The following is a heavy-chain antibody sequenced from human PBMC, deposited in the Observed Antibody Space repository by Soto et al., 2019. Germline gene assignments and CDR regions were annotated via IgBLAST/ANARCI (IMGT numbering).Heavy chain of an antibody. Sequence: QVQLEQSGAEVKKPGSSVKVSCKASGGTFSSYAISWVRQAPGQGLEWMGGIIPIFGTANYAQKFQGRVTITADESTSTAYMELSSLRSEDTAVYYCAAYYYDSSGYYFPTDAFDIWGQGTMVTVSS. CDR2: IIPIFGTA. D-gene: IGHD3-22*01. V-gene: IGHV1-69*01. J-gene: IGHJ3*02. CDR3: AAYYYDSSGYYFPTDAFDI. CDR1: GGTFSSYA.